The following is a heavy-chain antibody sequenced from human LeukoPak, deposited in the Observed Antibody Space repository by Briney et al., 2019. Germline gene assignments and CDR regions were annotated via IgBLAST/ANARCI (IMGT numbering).Heavy chain of an antibody. J-gene: IGHJ4*02. CDR1: GYTFTGYY. CDR2: MNPNSGNT. CDR3: ARTSLWFGELLLDDY. D-gene: IGHD3-10*01. V-gene: IGHV1-8*02. Sequence: ASVKVSCKASGYTFTGYYMHWVRQAPGQGLEWMGWMNPNSGNTGYAQKFQGRVTMTRNTSISTAYMELSSLRSEDTAVYYCARTSLWFGELLLDDYWGQGTLVTVSS.